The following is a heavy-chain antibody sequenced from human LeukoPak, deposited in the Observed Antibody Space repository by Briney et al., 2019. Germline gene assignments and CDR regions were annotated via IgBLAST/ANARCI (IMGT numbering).Heavy chain of an antibody. Sequence: SETLSLTCTVSGGSISYHYWNWVRQPSGKGLEWIGYIYSSGGTSYNPSLKSRVTISLDASKNQVSLRLRSVTAADTAVYYCARVPTIGTPYYYGMDVWGQGTTVTVSS. V-gene: IGHV4-59*08. J-gene: IGHJ6*02. CDR1: GGSISYHY. D-gene: IGHD1-1*01. CDR3: ARVPTIGTPYYYGMDV. CDR2: IYSSGGT.